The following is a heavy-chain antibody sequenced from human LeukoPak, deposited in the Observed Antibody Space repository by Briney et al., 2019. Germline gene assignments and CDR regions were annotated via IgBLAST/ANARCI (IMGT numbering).Heavy chain of an antibody. V-gene: IGHV1-18*01. D-gene: IGHD3-9*01. J-gene: IGHJ5*02. CDR1: GYTFNSYG. Sequence: ASVRVSCKASGYTFNSYGISWVRQAPGQGLERMGWISAYNGNTKYAQNFLGRVTMTTDTSRRTVYMELRSLTSDDTAVYYCARDFLYYDILTGPDHWGQGTLVTVSS. CDR2: ISAYNGNT. CDR3: ARDFLYYDILTGPDH.